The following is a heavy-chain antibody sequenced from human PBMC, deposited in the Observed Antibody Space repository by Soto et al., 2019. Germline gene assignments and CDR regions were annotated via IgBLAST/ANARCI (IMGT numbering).Heavy chain of an antibody. CDR1: GGSFRPYS. Sequence: PETLRVTCAVSGGSFRPYSWPWIRQIPGKGQEWIGEINQSGNTKYNPSLMSRVTMSVDTARNQFSLKLRSVTAADTAVYYCARDMEVYCSGGSCYSSLYYYSGMHVWGQGTTVTGS. CDR3: ARDMEVYCSGGSCYSSLYYYSGMHV. V-gene: IGHV4-34*01. D-gene: IGHD2-15*01. CDR2: INQSGNT. J-gene: IGHJ6*02.